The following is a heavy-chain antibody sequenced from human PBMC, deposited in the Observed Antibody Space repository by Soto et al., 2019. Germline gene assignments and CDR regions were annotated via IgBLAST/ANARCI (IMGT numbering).Heavy chain of an antibody. J-gene: IGHJ4*02. CDR2: INSDESST. CDR3: AGGDSSGYLDY. CDR1: GFTFSSYW. Sequence: GGSLRLSCAASGFTFSSYWMHWVRQPPGKGLVWVSRINSDESSTAYADSVKGRFSISRDNGKNTLYLQMNSLRAEDTAVYYCAGGDSSGYLDYWGQGTLVTVSS. V-gene: IGHV3-74*01. D-gene: IGHD3-22*01.